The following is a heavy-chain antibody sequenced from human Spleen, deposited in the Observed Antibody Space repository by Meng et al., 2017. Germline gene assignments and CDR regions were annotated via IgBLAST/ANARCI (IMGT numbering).Heavy chain of an antibody. V-gene: IGHV3-23*01. D-gene: IGHD6-19*01. CDR1: GFTFSSYA. J-gene: IGHJ4*02. Sequence: GESLKISCAASGFTFSSYAMSWVRQAPGKGLEWVSAISGSGGSTYYADSVKGRFTISRDNSKNSLYLQMNSLRAEDTDVYYCAKGGPRDPKSGWYNSWGQGTLVTVSS. CDR3: AKGGPRDPKSGWYNS. CDR2: ISGSGGST.